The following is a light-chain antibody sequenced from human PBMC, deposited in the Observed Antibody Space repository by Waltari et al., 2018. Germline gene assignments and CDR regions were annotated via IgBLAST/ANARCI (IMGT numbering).Light chain of an antibody. CDR2: AAS. J-gene: IGKJ1*01. V-gene: IGKV3-20*01. Sequence: EVVLTQSPGPLSLSPGDRATLPCRASQSVSKYLAWYQQRPGQAPRLLIYAASTRATGVPDRFSGSGFGTDFSLTISRLEPEDFAVYYCQNHERLPATFGQGTKVEIK. CDR3: QNHERLPAT. CDR1: QSVSKY.